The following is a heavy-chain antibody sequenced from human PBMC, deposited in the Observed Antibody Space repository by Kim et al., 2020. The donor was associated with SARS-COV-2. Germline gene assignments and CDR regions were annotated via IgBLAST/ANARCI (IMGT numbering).Heavy chain of an antibody. J-gene: IGHJ6*02. D-gene: IGHD3-22*01. CDR1: GFTFGDYA. CDR3: AKDPGDGDTAMVISPRDYDSSGYYSRGVFGYYYYGMDV. Sequence: GGSLRLSCAASGFTFGDYAMHWVRQAPGKGLEWVSGISWNSGSIGYADSVKGRFTISRDNAKNSLYLQMNSLRAEDTALYYCAKDPGDGDTAMVISPRDYDSSGYYSRGVFGYYYYGMDVWGQGTTVTVSS. V-gene: IGHV3-9*01. CDR2: ISWNSGSI.